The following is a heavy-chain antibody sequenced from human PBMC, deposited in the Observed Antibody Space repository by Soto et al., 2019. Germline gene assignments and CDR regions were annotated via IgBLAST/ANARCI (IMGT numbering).Heavy chain of an antibody. CDR2: ISYDGSNK. D-gene: IGHD3-10*01. CDR3: ARFIAGGYYYYGMDV. J-gene: IGHJ6*02. V-gene: IGHV3-30-3*01. Sequence: QPGGSLRLSCAASGFTFSSYAMHWVRQAPGKGLEWVAVISYDGSNKYYADSVKGRFTISRDNSKNTLYLQMNSLRAEDTAVYYCARFIAGGYYYYGMDVWGQGTTVTVSS. CDR1: GFTFSSYA.